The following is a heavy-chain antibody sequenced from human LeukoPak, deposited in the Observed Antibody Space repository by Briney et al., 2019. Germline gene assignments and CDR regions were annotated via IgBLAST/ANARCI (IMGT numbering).Heavy chain of an antibody. V-gene: IGHV4-4*07. Sequence: SETLSLTCTVSGGSISTYYWSWIRQPAGKGLEWIGRSYTSGSSNYNPSLKSRVTISVDKSKNQFSLKLSSVTAADTAVYYCASRSVSGFDYWGQGTLVTVPS. CDR2: SYTSGSS. CDR3: ASRSVSGFDY. CDR1: GGSISTYY. J-gene: IGHJ4*02. D-gene: IGHD6-19*01.